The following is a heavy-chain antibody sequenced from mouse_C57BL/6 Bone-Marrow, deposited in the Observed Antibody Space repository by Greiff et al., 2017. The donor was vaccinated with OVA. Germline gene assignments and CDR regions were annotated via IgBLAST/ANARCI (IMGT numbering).Heavy chain of an antibody. CDR1: GYTFTSYG. Sequence: QVQLQQSGAELARPGASVKLSCKASGYTFTSYGISWVKQRTGQGLEWIGEIYPRSGNTYYNEKFKGKATLTADKSSSTAYMELRSLTSEDSAVYFCARGLRYFAYWGQGTLVTVSA. CDR2: IYPRSGNT. V-gene: IGHV1-81*01. J-gene: IGHJ3*01. D-gene: IGHD1-1*01. CDR3: ARGLRYFAY.